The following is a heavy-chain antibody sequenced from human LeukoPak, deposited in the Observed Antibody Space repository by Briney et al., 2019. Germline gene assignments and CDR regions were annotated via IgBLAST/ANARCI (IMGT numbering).Heavy chain of an antibody. J-gene: IGHJ4*02. CDR2: IKQDGRDT. CDR1: GFTLNTHW. CDR3: ATSEGY. V-gene: IGHV3-7*03. Sequence: QPGGSLRLSCAASGFTLNTHWMSWVRQAPGKGLGWVANIKQDGRDTYYVDSVKGRFTISRDNAKNSLKLQMNSLRAGDTAMYYCATSEGYWGQGTLVTVSS.